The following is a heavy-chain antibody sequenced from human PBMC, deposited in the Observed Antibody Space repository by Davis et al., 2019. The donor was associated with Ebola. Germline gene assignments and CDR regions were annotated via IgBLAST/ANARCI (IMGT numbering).Heavy chain of an antibody. Sequence: ASVKVSCKASGYTFTGYYMHWVRQAPGQGLEWMGWINPNSGGTNYAQKFQGWVTMTRDTSISTAYMELSRLRSDDTAVYYCARICGDYRFCAFDIWGQGTMVTVSS. CDR1: GYTFTGYY. CDR3: ARICGDYRFCAFDI. CDR2: INPNSGGT. J-gene: IGHJ3*02. V-gene: IGHV1-2*04. D-gene: IGHD4-17*01.